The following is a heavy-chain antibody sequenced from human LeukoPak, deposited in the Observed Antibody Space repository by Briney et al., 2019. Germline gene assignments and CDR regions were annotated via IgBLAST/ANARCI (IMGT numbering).Heavy chain of an antibody. Sequence: NPSETLSLTCTVSGTSISSSSYYWGWIRQPPGKGLEWIGSIYYSGSTNYNPSLKSRVTISVDTSKNQFSLKLSSVTAADTAVYYCARESSGYYHWGQGTLVTVSS. CDR3: ARESSGYYH. J-gene: IGHJ5*02. V-gene: IGHV4-39*07. CDR1: GTSISSSSYY. D-gene: IGHD3-22*01. CDR2: IYYSGST.